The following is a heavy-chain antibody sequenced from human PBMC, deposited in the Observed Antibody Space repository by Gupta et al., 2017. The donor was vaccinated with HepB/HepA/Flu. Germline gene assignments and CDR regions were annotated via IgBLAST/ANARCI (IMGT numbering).Heavy chain of an antibody. D-gene: IGHD1-26*01. CDR2: INPNSGGT. J-gene: IGHJ4*02. CDR3: ARGRERGSYSL. Sequence: QVQLVQSGAEVKKPGASVKVSCKASGYTFTGYYIHWVRQAPGQGLEWMGWINPNSGGTNYAQKFQGRVTMTRDTSINTGYMELTGLTSDDTAVYYCARGRERGSYSLWGQGTLVTVSS. CDR1: GYTFTGYY. V-gene: IGHV1-2*02.